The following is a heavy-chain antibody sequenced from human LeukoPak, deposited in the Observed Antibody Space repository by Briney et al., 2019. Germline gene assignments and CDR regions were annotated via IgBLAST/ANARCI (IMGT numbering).Heavy chain of an antibody. CDR3: ARVSGDFTY. CDR1: GFTFSDDY. D-gene: IGHD3-10*01. V-gene: IGHV3-72*01. J-gene: IGHJ4*02. Sequence: GGSLRLSCAASGFTFSDDYMDCVPQAPGKGLEWVGRSRNKANSYNTEYAASVKGRFTISRDDSKNSVYLQMSSLKTEDTAVYYCARVSGDFTYWGQGTLVTVSS. CDR2: SRNKANSYNT.